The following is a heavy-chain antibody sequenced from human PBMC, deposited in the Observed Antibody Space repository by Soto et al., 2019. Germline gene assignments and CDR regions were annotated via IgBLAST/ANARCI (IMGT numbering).Heavy chain of an antibody. J-gene: IGHJ6*02. V-gene: IGHV3-74*01. CDR2: INSDGSTT. Sequence: EVQLVESGGGLLQPGGSLRLSCAASGFTFSNYWMNWVRQAPGKGLVWVSRINSDGSTTNYADSVKGRFTISRDNAKNTLHPQMNSLRADDTAVYYCARIDFWSGMDVWGQGTTVTVSS. D-gene: IGHD3-3*01. CDR1: GFTFSNYW. CDR3: ARIDFWSGMDV.